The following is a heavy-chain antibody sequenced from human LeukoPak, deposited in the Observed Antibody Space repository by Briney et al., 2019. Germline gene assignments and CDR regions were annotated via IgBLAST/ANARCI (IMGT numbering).Heavy chain of an antibody. CDR3: VRTPPNWGFDY. D-gene: IGHD7-27*01. J-gene: IGHJ4*02. CDR2: INPNSGGT. V-gene: IGHV1-2*04. Sequence: ASVKVSCKASGYTFTGYYMHWVRQAPGQGLEWMGWINPNSGGTNYAQKFQGWVTMTRDTSISTAYMELSSLRSEDTAIYYCVRTPPNWGFDYWGQGTLVTVSS. CDR1: GYTFTGYY.